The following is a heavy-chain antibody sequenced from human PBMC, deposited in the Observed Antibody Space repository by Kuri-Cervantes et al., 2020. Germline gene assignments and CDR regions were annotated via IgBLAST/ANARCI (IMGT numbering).Heavy chain of an antibody. CDR1: GGSFSGYY. Sequence: ESLKISCAVYGGSFSGYYWSWIRQPPGKGLEWIGEINRSGSTNYNPSLKSRVTISVDTSKNQFSLKLSSVTAADTAVYYCARGQGKRSSSGWASMGYWGQGTLVTVSS. J-gene: IGHJ4*02. V-gene: IGHV4-34*01. CDR2: INRSGST. CDR3: ARGQGKRSSSGWASMGY. D-gene: IGHD6-19*01.